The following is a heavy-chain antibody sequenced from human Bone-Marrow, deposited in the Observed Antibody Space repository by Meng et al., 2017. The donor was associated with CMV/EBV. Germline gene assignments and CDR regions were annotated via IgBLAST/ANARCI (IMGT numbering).Heavy chain of an antibody. CDR1: SSSYY. Sequence: SSSYYWGWIRQPPGKGLEWIGSIYYSGSTYYNPSLKSRVTISVDTSKNQFTLKLSSVTAADTAVYYCARSGVFTIFGVDSYNWFDPWGQGTLVTVSS. D-gene: IGHD3-3*01. CDR3: ARSGVFTIFGVDSYNWFDP. V-gene: IGHV4-39*06. CDR2: IYYSGST. J-gene: IGHJ5*02.